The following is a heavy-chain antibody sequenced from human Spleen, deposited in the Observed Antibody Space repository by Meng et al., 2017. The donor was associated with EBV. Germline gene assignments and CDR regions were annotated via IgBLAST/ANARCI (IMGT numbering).Heavy chain of an antibody. V-gene: IGHV4-39*01. J-gene: IGHJ4*02. CDR1: GGSISRSSYY. D-gene: IGHD2-2*01. Sequence: QVPLRESGPGLVKPSATLSLTCTVSGGSISRSSYYWGWIRQPPGKGLEWIGSIYYNGSPFYNPSLKSRVSISVDTSKNQFSLKLSSVTAADTAVFYCARVELPAAIGHFGYWGQGTLVTVSS. CDR3: ARVELPAAIGHFGY. CDR2: IYYNGSP.